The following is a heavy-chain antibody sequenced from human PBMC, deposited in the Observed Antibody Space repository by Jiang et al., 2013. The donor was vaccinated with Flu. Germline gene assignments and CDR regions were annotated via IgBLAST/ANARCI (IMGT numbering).Heavy chain of an antibody. J-gene: IGHJ4*02. CDR1: GGSISSYY. V-gene: IGHV4-59*01. CDR2: IYYSGST. Sequence: TLSLTCTVSGGSISSYYWSWIRQPPGKGLEWIGYIYYSGSTNYNPSLKSRVTISVDTSKNQFSLKLSSVTAADTAVYYCARGDMVRGVHPYDYWGQGTLVTVSS. D-gene: IGHD3-10*01. CDR3: ARGDMVRGVHPYDY.